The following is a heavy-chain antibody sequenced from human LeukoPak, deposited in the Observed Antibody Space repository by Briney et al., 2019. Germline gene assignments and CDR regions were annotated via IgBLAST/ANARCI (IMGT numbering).Heavy chain of an antibody. CDR2: VSHSGST. CDR1: GGSISDYY. V-gene: IGHV4-59*08. CDR3: ARQSYDYGANGRNWFDP. Sequence: SETLSLTCTVSGGSISDYYWSWIRQPPGKGLEWIGYVSHSGSTNSNPALRSRVTMSVDTSNNQLSLKLTSVTAADTAVYYCARQSYDYGANGRNWFDPWGHGAQVTVSS. D-gene: IGHD4/OR15-4a*01. J-gene: IGHJ5*02.